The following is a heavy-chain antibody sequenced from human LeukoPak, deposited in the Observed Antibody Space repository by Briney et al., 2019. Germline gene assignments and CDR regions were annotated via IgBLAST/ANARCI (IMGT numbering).Heavy chain of an antibody. V-gene: IGHV1-69*13. CDR2: IIPIFGTA. CDR1: GGTFSSYA. D-gene: IGHD4-17*01. CDR3: ARDYYGDYDLTY. Sequence: ASVKVSCRXSGGTFSSYAISWVRQAPGQGLEWMGGIIPIFGTANYAQKFQGRVTITADESTSTAYMELSSLRSDDTAVYYRARDYYGDYDLTYWGQGTLVTVSS. J-gene: IGHJ4*02.